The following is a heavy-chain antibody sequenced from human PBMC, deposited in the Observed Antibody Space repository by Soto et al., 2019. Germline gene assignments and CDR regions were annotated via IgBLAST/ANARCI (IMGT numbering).Heavy chain of an antibody. D-gene: IGHD6-13*01. CDR1: GFTFSSYA. J-gene: IGHJ3*02. CDR3: AKIPHSSSWYLDAFDI. Sequence: EVQLLESGGGLVQPGGSLRLSCAASGFTFSSYAMSWVRQAPGKGLEWVSAISGSGGSTYYADSVKGRFTISRDNSKNTLYLKMNRLRAEDTAVYYCAKIPHSSSWYLDAFDIWGQGTMVTVAS. CDR2: ISGSGGST. V-gene: IGHV3-23*01.